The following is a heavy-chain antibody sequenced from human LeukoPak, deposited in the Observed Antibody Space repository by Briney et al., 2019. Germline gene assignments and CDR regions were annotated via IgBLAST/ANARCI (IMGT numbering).Heavy chain of an antibody. Sequence: PSETLSLTCTVSGGSISDSAYYWGWIRQSPGKGLDWSASIYYSGVTYFHPSLGSRASISLDTSNNRFSLELSSVTAADTAVYYCVRHGGTSSLISYSWFDPWGQGILVTVPS. CDR1: GGSISDSAYY. CDR3: VRHGGTSSLISYSWFDP. J-gene: IGHJ5*02. CDR2: IYYSGVT. D-gene: IGHD2/OR15-2a*01. V-gene: IGHV4-39*01.